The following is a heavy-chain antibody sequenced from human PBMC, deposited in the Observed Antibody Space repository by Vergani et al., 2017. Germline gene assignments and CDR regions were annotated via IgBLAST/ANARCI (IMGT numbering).Heavy chain of an antibody. J-gene: IGHJ4*02. CDR3: ASSDSSGWYTDY. CDR2: ISYDGSNK. V-gene: IGHV3-30-3*01. D-gene: IGHD6-19*01. Sequence: VQLVESGGGVVQPGRSLRLSCAASGFTFSSYAMHWVRQAPGKGLEWVAVISYDGSNKNYADSVKGRFTISRDKSKNTLYLQMNSLRAEDTAVYYCASSDSSGWYTDYWGQGTLVTVSS. CDR1: GFTFSSYA.